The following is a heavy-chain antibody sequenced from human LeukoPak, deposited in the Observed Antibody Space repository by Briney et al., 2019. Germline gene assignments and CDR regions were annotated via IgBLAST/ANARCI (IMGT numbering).Heavy chain of an antibody. CDR1: GFTFSTYW. CDR2: ISSDGSST. D-gene: IGHD3-10*01. V-gene: IGHV3-74*01. Sequence: GGSLRLSCAAPGFTFSTYWMHWVRQAPGKGLVWVSRISSDGSSTSYADSVKGRFTISRDNAKNTLYLQMNSLRAEDTAVYYCARDRGYGSGSYFLYYFDYWGQGTLVTVSS. J-gene: IGHJ4*02. CDR3: ARDRGYGSGSYFLYYFDY.